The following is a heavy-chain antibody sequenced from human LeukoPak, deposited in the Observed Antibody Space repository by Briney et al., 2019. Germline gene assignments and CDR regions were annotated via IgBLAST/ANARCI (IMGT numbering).Heavy chain of an antibody. CDR1: GGSISSYY. CDR3: ARDLGWELLRVFDI. J-gene: IGHJ3*02. D-gene: IGHD1-26*01. V-gene: IGHV4-59*01. Sequence: SDTLSLTCTVSGGSISSYYWSWIRQPPGKGLEWIGYIYYSGSTNYNPSLKSRVTISVDTSKNQFSLKLSSVTAADTAVYYCARDLGWELLRVFDIWGQGTMVTVSS. CDR2: IYYSGST.